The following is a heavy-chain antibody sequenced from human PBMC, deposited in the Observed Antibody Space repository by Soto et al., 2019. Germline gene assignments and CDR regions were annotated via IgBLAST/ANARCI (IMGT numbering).Heavy chain of an antibody. V-gene: IGHV3-15*07. J-gene: IGHJ6*02. CDR2: IKSKTDGGTT. CDR3: TTDKGIAAAGYYYYGMDV. CDR1: GFTISNAW. D-gene: IGHD6-13*01. Sequence: TGGSLRLSWTASGFTISNAWINWVRQAQGKGLEWVGRIKSKTDGGTTDYAAPVKGRFTISRDDSKNTLYLQMNSLKTEDTAVYYCTTDKGIAAAGYYYYGMDVWGQGTTVTV.